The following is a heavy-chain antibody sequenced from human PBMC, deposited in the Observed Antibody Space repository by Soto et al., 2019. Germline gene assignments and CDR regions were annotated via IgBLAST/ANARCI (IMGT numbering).Heavy chain of an antibody. J-gene: IGHJ5*02. Sequence: ASVKVSCKASGYTFTSYAMHWVRQAPGQRLEWMGWINAGNENAKYSQKFQGRVTITTDESASTAYMELSSLRSEDTAVYYCARGIAVAGTARRGWFDPWGQGTLVTVSS. V-gene: IGHV1-3*01. CDR1: GYTFTSYA. D-gene: IGHD6-19*01. CDR3: ARGIAVAGTARRGWFDP. CDR2: INAGNENA.